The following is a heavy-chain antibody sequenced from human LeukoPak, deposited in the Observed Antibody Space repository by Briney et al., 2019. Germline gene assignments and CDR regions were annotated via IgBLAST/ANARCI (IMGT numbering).Heavy chain of an antibody. V-gene: IGHV3-9*01. J-gene: IGHJ4*02. CDR1: GSTFDDYA. CDR2: ISWNSGSI. CDR3: ARGRGSSS. Sequence: GGSLRLSCAASGSTFDDYAMHWVRQAPGKGLEWVSGISWNSGSIGYADSVKGRFTISRDNAKNSLYLQMNSLRAEDTALYYCARGRGSSSWGQGTLVTVSS. D-gene: IGHD6-6*01.